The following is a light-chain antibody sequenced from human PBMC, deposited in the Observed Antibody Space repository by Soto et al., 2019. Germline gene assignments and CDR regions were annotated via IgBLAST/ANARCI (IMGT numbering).Light chain of an antibody. V-gene: IGKV3-15*01. CDR3: QQSFRSPIT. Sequence: EILKTQSPATLSVSPGERATLSCRASQSVSSNLAWYQQKPGQAPRLLIYGASTRATGIPARFSGSGAGTEFTLTISSLQSEDFATYYCQQSFRSPITFGQGTRLEIK. J-gene: IGKJ5*01. CDR1: QSVSSN. CDR2: GAS.